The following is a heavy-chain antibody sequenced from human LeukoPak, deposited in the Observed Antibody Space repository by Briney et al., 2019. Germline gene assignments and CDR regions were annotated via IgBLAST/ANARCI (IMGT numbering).Heavy chain of an antibody. Sequence: GGSLRLSCAASGFTVSSNYMSWVRQAPGKGLEWDSVIYTGGTTYYADSVKGRFTISRDNSRNTLYLQMNSLRVEDTAVYYCARRERLGYSYGRGTLDIWGQGTMVTVSS. D-gene: IGHD5-18*01. J-gene: IGHJ3*02. CDR1: GFTVSSNY. CDR3: ARRERLGYSYGRGTLDI. CDR2: IYTGGTT. V-gene: IGHV3-53*01.